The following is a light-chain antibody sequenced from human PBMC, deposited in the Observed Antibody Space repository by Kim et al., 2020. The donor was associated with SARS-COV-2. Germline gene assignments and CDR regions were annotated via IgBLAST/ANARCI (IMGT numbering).Light chain of an antibody. V-gene: IGLV3-21*04. J-gene: IGLJ1*01. CDR2: FDS. Sequence: SYELTQPPSVSVAPEKTATITCGGSNIGNKNVHWYQQKPGQAPVLVIYFDSDRPSGIPERFSGSNSGDTATLTISRVEAGDEADYYCQVWDSSIDHYIFGPGTKVTVL. CDR1: NIGNKN. CDR3: QVWDSSIDHYI.